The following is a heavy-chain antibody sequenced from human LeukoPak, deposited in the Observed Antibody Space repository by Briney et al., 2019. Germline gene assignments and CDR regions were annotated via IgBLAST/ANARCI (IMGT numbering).Heavy chain of an antibody. Sequence: GGSLRLSCAASGFAFSSYWMGWVRQAPGKGLEWVANINQDGSDQYYVDSVKGRFTISRDNAKISLFLQMNSLRAEDTVVYYCARHGAYSFDSWGQGTLVTVSS. D-gene: IGHD4-17*01. CDR1: GFAFSSYW. CDR2: INQDGSDQ. V-gene: IGHV3-7*01. J-gene: IGHJ4*02. CDR3: ARHGAYSFDS.